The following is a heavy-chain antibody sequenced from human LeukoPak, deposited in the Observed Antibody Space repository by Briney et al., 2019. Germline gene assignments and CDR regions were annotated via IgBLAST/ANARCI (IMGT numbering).Heavy chain of an antibody. D-gene: IGHD3-10*01. CDR3: ALFYGSGSYYLWDY. Sequence: GGSLRLSCAASGFTLSDHYMDWVRQAPGKGLEWVGRTRNKANSYTTEYAASVKGRFTISRDDSKNSLYLQMNSLKTEDTAVYYCALFYGSGSYYLWDYWGQGTLVTVSS. CDR1: GFTLSDHY. CDR2: TRNKANSYTT. V-gene: IGHV3-72*01. J-gene: IGHJ4*02.